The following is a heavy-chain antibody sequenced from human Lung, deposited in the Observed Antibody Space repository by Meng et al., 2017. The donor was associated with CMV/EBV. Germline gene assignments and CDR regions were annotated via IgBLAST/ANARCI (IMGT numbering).Heavy chain of an antibody. CDR1: GDTFSRYA. Sequence: SXXVSCKASGDTFSRYAVSWARQAPGQGLEWVGGIITIFGTPYYAQKFQGRVTITTDESTTTVYMELSSLRFEDTAVYYCVRGGGSGTPTWKYYGMAVWGQGTTVTVSS. J-gene: IGHJ6*02. D-gene: IGHD1-1*01. CDR2: IITIFGTP. CDR3: VRGGGSGTPTWKYYGMAV. V-gene: IGHV1-69*05.